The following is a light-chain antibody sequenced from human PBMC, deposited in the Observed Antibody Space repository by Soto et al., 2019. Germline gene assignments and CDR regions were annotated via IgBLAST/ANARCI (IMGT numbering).Light chain of an antibody. V-gene: IGKV1-39*01. CDR2: AAS. CDR1: QSISKY. Sequence: IKMTQSPSSLSASVGDRVTITCRASQSISKYLNWYQQKPGKAPKLLIYAASSLHNGVPSRFSGGGSGTAFTITISTLQPADFAPYYWQQTYSARPLTLGGGTNVEFK. CDR3: QQTYSARPLT. J-gene: IGKJ4*01.